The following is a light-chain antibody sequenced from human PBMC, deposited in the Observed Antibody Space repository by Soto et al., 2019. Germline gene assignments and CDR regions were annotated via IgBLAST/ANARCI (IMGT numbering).Light chain of an antibody. CDR1: SSDVGGYNY. CDR2: GVS. J-gene: IGLJ1*01. Sequence: QSALTQPASVSGSPGQWITISCTGTSSDVGGYNYVSWYQHHPGKVPRLMIYGVSNRPSGVSNRFSGSKSGNTASLTISGLQPEDEADYYCSSYTSSATGVFGTGTKVT. V-gene: IGLV2-14*01. CDR3: SSYTSSATGV.